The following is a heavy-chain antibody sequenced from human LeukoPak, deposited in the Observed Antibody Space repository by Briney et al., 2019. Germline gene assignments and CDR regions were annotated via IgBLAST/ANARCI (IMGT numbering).Heavy chain of an antibody. V-gene: IGHV3-23*01. Sequence: GSLRLSCAASGFTFSSSALSWVRQAPGKGLEWVSAISGSGGRTYYADSVKGRFTISRDNSRNSLFLQMNSLKDEDTALYYCAKDSSAVAGPEGSYDVWGQGTMVTVSS. J-gene: IGHJ3*01. CDR1: GFTFSSSA. CDR3: AKDSSAVAGPEGSYDV. CDR2: ISGSGGRT. D-gene: IGHD6-19*01.